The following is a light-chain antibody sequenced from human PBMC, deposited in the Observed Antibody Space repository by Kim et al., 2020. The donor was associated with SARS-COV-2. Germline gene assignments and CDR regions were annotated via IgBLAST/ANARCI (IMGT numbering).Light chain of an antibody. CDR3: QAWDSSTHNYV. Sequence: SYELTQPPSVSVSPGQTASITCSGYKLGDKYVSWYQQKPGQSPVVVIYQDNQRPSGNPERFSGPNSGNTATLTISGTQAMDEADYYCQAWDSSTHNYVFGAGTKVTVL. V-gene: IGLV3-1*01. J-gene: IGLJ1*01. CDR1: KLGDKY. CDR2: QDN.